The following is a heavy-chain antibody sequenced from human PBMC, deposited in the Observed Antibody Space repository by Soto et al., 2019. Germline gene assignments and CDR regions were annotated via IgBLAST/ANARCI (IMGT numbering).Heavy chain of an antibody. D-gene: IGHD2-21*02. J-gene: IGHJ4*02. V-gene: IGHV3-23*01. CDR2: ITGNAANT. CDR1: RFTFGGYA. Sequence: GGSMRLSCSASRFTFGGYAMSWVRQAPGKGLEWVSGITGNAANTVYADSVKGRFTISRDNSKNAIYLQLNSLRAEDTAVYFCAKAARDCGGDCYSSYFDSWGQGALVTVS. CDR3: AKAARDCGGDCYSSYFDS.